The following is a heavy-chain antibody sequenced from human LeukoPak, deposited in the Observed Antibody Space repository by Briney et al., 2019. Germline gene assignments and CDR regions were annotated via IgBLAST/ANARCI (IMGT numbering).Heavy chain of an antibody. D-gene: IGHD6-6*01. J-gene: IGHJ4*02. CDR1: GGSFSGYY. CDR2: INHSGST. V-gene: IGHV4-34*01. Sequence: SETLSLTCAVYGGSFSGYYWSWIRQPPGKGLEWIGEINHSGSTNYNPSLKSRVTISVDTSKNQFSLKLSSVTAADTAVYYCARPSDQYASIAARPGGYFDYWGQGTLVTVSS. CDR3: ARPSDQYASIAARPGGYFDY.